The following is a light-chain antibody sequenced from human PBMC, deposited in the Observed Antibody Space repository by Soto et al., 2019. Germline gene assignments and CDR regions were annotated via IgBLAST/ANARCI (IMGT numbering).Light chain of an antibody. J-gene: IGKJ2*01. CDR2: RAS. V-gene: IGKV3-15*01. CDR1: QHVSSN. CDR3: QQYNKWPYT. Sequence: EIVMTQSPATLSVSPGGSATLSCRARQHVSSNLAWYRQKPGQAPTLVIYRASTRATGIPARFSGSGSGTEFTLTISSLQSEDFAVYYCQQYNKWPYTFGQGTKLEI.